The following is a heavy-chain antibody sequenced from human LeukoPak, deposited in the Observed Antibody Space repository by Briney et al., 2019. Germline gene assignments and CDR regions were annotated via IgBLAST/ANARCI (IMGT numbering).Heavy chain of an antibody. CDR3: ARGYSYGYDGDRTNFDY. J-gene: IGHJ4*02. CDR1: GGSISSSSYY. Sequence: SETLSLTCTVSGGSISSSSYYWGWIRQPPGKGLEWIGSIYYSGSTYYNPSLKSRVTISVDTSKNQFSLKLSSVTAADTAVYYCARGYSYGYDGDRTNFDYWGQGTLVTVS. V-gene: IGHV4-39*01. CDR2: IYYSGST. D-gene: IGHD5-18*01.